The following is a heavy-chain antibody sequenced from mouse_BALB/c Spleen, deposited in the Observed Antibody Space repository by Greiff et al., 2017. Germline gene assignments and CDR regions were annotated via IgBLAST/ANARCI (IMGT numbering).Heavy chain of an antibody. CDR2: IDPENGNT. CDR1: GFNIKDYY. CDR3: ARAMITTDYAMDY. V-gene: IGHV14-1*02. D-gene: IGHD2-4*01. J-gene: IGHJ4*01. Sequence: VQLQQSGAELVRPGALVKLSCKASGFNIKDYYMHWVKQRPEQGLEWIGWIDPENGNTIYDPKFQGKASITADTSSNTAYLQLSSLTSEDTAVYYGARAMITTDYAMDYWGQGTSVTVSS.